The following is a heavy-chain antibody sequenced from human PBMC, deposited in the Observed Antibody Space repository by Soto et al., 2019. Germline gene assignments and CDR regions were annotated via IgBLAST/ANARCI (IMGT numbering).Heavy chain of an antibody. Sequence: SQTLSLTCAISGDSVSSNSAAWNWIRQSPSRGLEWLGRTYYRSTRWYNDYAVSVKSRITVNPDTSKNQFSLHLNSVTPEDTAVYYCAGTTSLQPYYMDVWDKGTTVTVSS. CDR2: TYYRSTRWYN. CDR1: GDSVSSNSAA. J-gene: IGHJ6*03. CDR3: AGTTSLQPYYMDV. D-gene: IGHD1-7*01. V-gene: IGHV6-1*01.